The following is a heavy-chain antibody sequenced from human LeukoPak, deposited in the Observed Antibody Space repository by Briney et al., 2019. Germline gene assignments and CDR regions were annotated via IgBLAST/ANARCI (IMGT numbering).Heavy chain of an antibody. CDR1: GGSFSGYY. D-gene: IGHD1-7*01. V-gene: IGHV4-34*01. J-gene: IGHJ5*02. Sequence: PSETLSLTCAVYGGSFSGYYWSWIRQPPGKGLEWIGEINHSGSTNYNPSLKSRVTISVDTSKNQFSLKLSSVTAADTAVYYCARAHWNYEDWFDPWGQGTLVTVSS. CDR2: INHSGST. CDR3: ARAHWNYEDWFDP.